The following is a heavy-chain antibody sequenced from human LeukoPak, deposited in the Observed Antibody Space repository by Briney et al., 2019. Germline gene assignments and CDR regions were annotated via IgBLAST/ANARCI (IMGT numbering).Heavy chain of an antibody. CDR2: ISGDSGSI. CDR3: ARGADGSYTLFDY. Sequence: GGSLRLSCAASGFILISYSMTWVRQAPGKGLEWISYISGDSGSIYYGDSVKGRFTISIDNAKNSLYLQMNSLRAEDTAVYYCARGADGSYTLFDYWGQGTLATVSS. J-gene: IGHJ4*02. D-gene: IGHD1-26*01. V-gene: IGHV3-48*01. CDR1: GFILISYS.